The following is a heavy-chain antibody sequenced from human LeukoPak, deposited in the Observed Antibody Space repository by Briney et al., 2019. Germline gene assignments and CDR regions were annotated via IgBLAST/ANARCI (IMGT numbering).Heavy chain of an antibody. J-gene: IGHJ6*03. D-gene: IGHD1-1*01. CDR3: AKDNDGYYYYMDV. Sequence: PGGSLRLSCAAYGFTFSYYGMHWVRQAPGKGLEWVAFIRYNGGGEYYADSVKGRFTISRDNAKNSLYLQMNSLRAEDMALYYCAKDNDGYYYYMDVWGKGTTVTVSS. CDR1: GFTFSYYG. CDR2: IRYNGGGE. V-gene: IGHV3-30*02.